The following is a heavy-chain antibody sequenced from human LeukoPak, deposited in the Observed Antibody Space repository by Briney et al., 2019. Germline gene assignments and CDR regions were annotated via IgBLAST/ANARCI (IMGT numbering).Heavy chain of an antibody. CDR2: IYYSGST. CDR1: GGSISSYY. V-gene: IGHV4-59*01. J-gene: IGHJ4*02. Sequence: SETLSLTCTVSGGSISSYYCSWIRQPPGKGLEWIGCIYYSGSTNYNPSIKSRGTISVDTSTNQFSLQLSSVTAADTAVYYCARASSGWSIDYWGQGSLVTVSS. D-gene: IGHD6-19*01. CDR3: ARASSGWSIDY.